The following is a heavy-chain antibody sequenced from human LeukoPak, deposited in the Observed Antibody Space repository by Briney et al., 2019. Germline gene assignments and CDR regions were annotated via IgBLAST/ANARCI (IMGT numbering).Heavy chain of an antibody. Sequence: SETLSLTCTVSGGSISSYYWSWIRQPPGKGLEWIGYIYYSGGTNSNPSLKNRVTISLDTSKNQFSLKLSSVTATDTAVYYCARDANWSDPWGQGTLVTVSS. CDR1: GGSISSYY. J-gene: IGHJ5*02. CDR3: ARDANWSDP. CDR2: IYYSGGT. V-gene: IGHV4-59*01.